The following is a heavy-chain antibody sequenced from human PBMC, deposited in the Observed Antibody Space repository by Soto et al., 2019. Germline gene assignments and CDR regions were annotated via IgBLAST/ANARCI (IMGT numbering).Heavy chain of an antibody. CDR2: FVPLFGTT. CDR3: ATHGLVVSSPPDFDN. D-gene: IGHD6-6*01. J-gene: IGHJ4*02. Sequence: QLVQSGSEVKKPGSSVKVSCQASGGTFSGYVVTWVRQAPGQGLEWMGEFVPLFGTTNYAQRFSGGITITAEESTSTAYMELSTLRSDDTAVYYCATHGLVVSSPPDFDNWGQGTLVTVAS. V-gene: IGHV1-69*01. CDR1: GGTFSGYV.